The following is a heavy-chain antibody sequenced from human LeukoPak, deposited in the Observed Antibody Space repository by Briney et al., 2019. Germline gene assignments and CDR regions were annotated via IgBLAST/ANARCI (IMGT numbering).Heavy chain of an antibody. Sequence: GASVKVSCKASGFTFTGYYMHWVRQAPRQGLEWMGWINPNSGGTNYAQKFQGRVTMTRDTSISTVYMELSRLRSDDTAVFFCARGYYDSSDFEYFQHWGQGTLVTVSS. V-gene: IGHV1-2*02. CDR3: ARGYYDSSDFEYFQH. D-gene: IGHD3-22*01. CDR2: INPNSGGT. CDR1: GFTFTGYY. J-gene: IGHJ1*01.